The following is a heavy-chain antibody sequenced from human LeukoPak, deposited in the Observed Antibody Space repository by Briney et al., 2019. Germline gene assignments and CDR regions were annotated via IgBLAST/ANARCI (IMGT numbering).Heavy chain of an antibody. CDR2: FSGSGAGT. V-gene: IGHV3-23*01. D-gene: IGHD6-13*01. CDR3: ATQYGSSWRDYFDY. J-gene: IGHJ4*02. CDR1: GFTFSSYA. Sequence: GGSLRLSCAASGFTFSSYAMSWVRQAPGKGLEWVSAFSGSGAGTYSADSVKGRFTVSRDNSKNTLYLQMNNLRAEDTAAYYCATQYGSSWRDYFDYWGQGTLVTVSS.